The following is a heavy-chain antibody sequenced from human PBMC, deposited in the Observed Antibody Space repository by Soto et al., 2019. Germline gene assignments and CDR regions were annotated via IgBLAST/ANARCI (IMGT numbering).Heavy chain of an antibody. J-gene: IGHJ4*02. V-gene: IGHV2-5*02. CDR2: IYWDDNK. CDR3: AHSTVKRLKDWVY. CDR1: GFSLSPSEVG. D-gene: IGHD2-21*01. Sequence: QITLKESGPTLVKPTQTLTLTCTFSGFSLSPSEVGVGWIRQPPGKALEWLALIYWDDNKRYSPSLKNRLTISKDTSKNQVVLTMTHMDPVDTATYYCAHSTVKRLKDWVYCGQGTLVTVSS.